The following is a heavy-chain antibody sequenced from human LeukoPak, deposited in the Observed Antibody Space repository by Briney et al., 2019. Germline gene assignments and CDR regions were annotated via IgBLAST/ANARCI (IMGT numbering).Heavy chain of an antibody. J-gene: IGHJ4*02. V-gene: IGHV3-21*01. CDR2: ISSSSYI. CDR3: ASRYVDTAPFDY. Sequence: PGGSLRLSCAASGFTFSSYSMNWVRQAPGKGLEWVSSISSSSYIYYADSVKGRFTISRDNAKNSLYLQMNSLRAEDTAVYYCASRYVDTAPFDYWGQGTLVTVSS. D-gene: IGHD5-18*01. CDR1: GFTFSSYS.